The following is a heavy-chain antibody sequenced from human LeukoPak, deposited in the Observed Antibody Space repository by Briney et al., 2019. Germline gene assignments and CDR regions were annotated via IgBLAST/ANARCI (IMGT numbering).Heavy chain of an antibody. Sequence: ASVKVSCKASGYTFTSYGISWVRQAPGQGLEWMGWISAYNGNTNYAQKLKGRVTMTTDTSTSTAYMELRSLRSDDTAVYYWARVPSVVGATTLCDYWGQGTLVTVSS. D-gene: IGHD1-26*01. J-gene: IGHJ4*02. V-gene: IGHV1-18*01. CDR3: ARVPSVVGATTLCDY. CDR1: GYTFTSYG. CDR2: ISAYNGNT.